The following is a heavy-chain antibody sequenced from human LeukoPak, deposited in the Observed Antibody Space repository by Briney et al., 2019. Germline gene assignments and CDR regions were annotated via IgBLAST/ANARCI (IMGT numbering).Heavy chain of an antibody. CDR2: INHSGST. CDR3: ARGRFTMVRGVYYYYYYMDV. CDR1: GGSFSGYY. D-gene: IGHD3-10*01. V-gene: IGHV4-34*01. J-gene: IGHJ6*03. Sequence: SETLSLTCAVYGGSFSGYYWSWIRQPPGKGLEWIGEINHSGSTNYNPSLKSRVTISVDTSKNQFSLKLSPVTAADTAVYYCARGRFTMVRGVYYYYYYMDVWGKGTTVTVSS.